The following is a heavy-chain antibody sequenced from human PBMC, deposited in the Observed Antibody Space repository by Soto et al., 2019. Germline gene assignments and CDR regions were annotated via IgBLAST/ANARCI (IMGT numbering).Heavy chain of an antibody. CDR3: ARDLEFRDGNISHLDY. J-gene: IGHJ4*02. CDR1: GGTFRNHV. CDR2: IILIIGTP. V-gene: IGHV1-69*13. Sequence: SVKVSCKASGGTFRNHVFNWVRQAPGQGLEWMGGIILIIGTPNYAQKFQGRVTITADASTNTVYLDVSSLRSQDTAVYYCARDLEFRDGNISHLDYWGQGTMVTVSS. D-gene: IGHD3-10*01.